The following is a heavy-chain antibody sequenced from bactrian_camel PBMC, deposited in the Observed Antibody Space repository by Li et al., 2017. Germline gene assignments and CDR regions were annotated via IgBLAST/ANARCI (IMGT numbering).Heavy chain of an antibody. V-gene: IGHV3S1*01. CDR2: IPSVGTIA. CDR1: GFTFSRFS. CDR3: AKRDGNAFSGYVEV. D-gene: IGHD5*01. Sequence: HVQLVESGGGLVQPGESLRLSCAASGFTFSRFSLIWVRQTPGKGLEWVSLIPSVGTIARYADSVKGRFTLSRDNTKNTLSLQLNSLTTEDTAMYYCAKRDGNAFSGYVEVWGQGTQVTVS. J-gene: IGHJ2*01.